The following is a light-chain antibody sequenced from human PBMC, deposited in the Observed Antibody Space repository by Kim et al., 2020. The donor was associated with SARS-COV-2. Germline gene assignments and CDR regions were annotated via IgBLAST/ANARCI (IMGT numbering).Light chain of an antibody. CDR3: QQYADSPT. CDR2: GAS. CDR1: ENVASNY. V-gene: IGKV3-20*01. Sequence: EIVLTQSPGTLSLSPGERATLSCRASENVASNYLAWYQQRPGQPPRLLIYGASTRATGIPDRFSGGGSGTGLTLTISRLEPEDFAVYYFQQYADSPTFGQGTKVDIK. J-gene: IGKJ1*01.